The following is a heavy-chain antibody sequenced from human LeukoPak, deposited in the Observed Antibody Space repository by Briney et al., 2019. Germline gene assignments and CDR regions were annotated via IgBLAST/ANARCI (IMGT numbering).Heavy chain of an antibody. J-gene: IGHJ4*02. D-gene: IGHD6-13*01. Sequence: GGSLRLSCAASGFTFSSYSMNWVRQAPGKRLEWVSYISPSTTNIYYADSVKGRFTISRDNAKNSLFLQMNCLRDEDTAVYYCARAAYSSSPDYWGQGTLVTVSS. V-gene: IGHV3-48*02. CDR1: GFTFSSYS. CDR2: ISPSTTNI. CDR3: ARAAYSSSPDY.